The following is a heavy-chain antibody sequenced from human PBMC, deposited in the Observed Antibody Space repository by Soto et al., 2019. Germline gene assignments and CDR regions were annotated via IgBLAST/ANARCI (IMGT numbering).Heavy chain of an antibody. J-gene: IGHJ4*02. Sequence: VQLQESGPGLVKPSETLSLSCTVSGASLLSSYWSWVRQPAGKGLEWIGDIFSSGRTSYNPSLKNRLTLSIDTSKNLFSLNLSSVTAADTAVYYCAKGWDEKYFDSWGQGSLVTVSS. V-gene: IGHV4-4*07. CDR2: IFSSGRT. CDR1: GASLLSSY. CDR3: AKGWDEKYFDS. D-gene: IGHD1-26*01.